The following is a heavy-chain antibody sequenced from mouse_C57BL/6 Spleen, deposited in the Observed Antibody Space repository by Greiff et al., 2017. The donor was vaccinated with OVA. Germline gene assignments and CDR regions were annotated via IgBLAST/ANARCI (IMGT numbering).Heavy chain of an antibody. CDR1: GYTFTSYW. Sequence: QVQLQQPGAELVMPGASVKLSCKASGYTFTSYWMHWVKQRPGQGLEWIGEIDPSDSYTNYNQKFKGKSTLTVDKSSSTAYMQLSSLTSEDTAVYDCARFAVSSYYFDYWGQGTTLTVSA. V-gene: IGHV1-69*01. CDR3: ARFAVSSYYFDY. D-gene: IGHD1-1*01. J-gene: IGHJ2*01. CDR2: IDPSDSYT.